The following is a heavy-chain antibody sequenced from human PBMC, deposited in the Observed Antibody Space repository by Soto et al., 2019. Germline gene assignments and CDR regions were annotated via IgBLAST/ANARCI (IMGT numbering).Heavy chain of an antibody. V-gene: IGHV3-72*01. Sequence: LRLSCAASGFTFSDHYMDWVRQAPGKGLEWVGRTRNKANSYTTEYAASVKGRFTISRDDSKNSLYLQMNSLKTEDTAVYYCARLYCSGGSCYFDYWGQGTLVTVSS. CDR2: TRNKANSYTT. J-gene: IGHJ4*02. CDR3: ARLYCSGGSCYFDY. D-gene: IGHD2-15*01. CDR1: GFTFSDHY.